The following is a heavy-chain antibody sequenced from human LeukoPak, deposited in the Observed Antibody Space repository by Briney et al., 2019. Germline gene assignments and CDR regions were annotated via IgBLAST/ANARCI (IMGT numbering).Heavy chain of an antibody. J-gene: IGHJ4*02. Sequence: NPGGSLRLSCAASGFTFSDYYMSWIRQAPGKGLEWVSYISSSGSTIYYADSVKGRFTISRDNAKNSLYLQMNSLRAEDTAVYYCARDLSGVTGYTYGRGIDYWGQGTLVTVSS. V-gene: IGHV3-11*04. CDR3: ARDLSGVTGYTYGRGIDY. CDR2: ISSSGSTI. CDR1: GFTFSDYY. D-gene: IGHD5-18*01.